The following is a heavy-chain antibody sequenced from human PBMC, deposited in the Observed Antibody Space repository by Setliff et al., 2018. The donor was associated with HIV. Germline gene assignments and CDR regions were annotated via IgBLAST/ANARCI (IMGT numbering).Heavy chain of an antibody. Sequence: GESLKISCKGSGYRFTSYWIGWVRQVPGKGLEWMGIIYPGDSETRYSPSFQGQVTMSVDKSISTAFLQWSSLAASDTAMYYCVRDQIGDVQVAGTWGTWGQGTLVTVSS. CDR3: VRDQIGDVQVAGTWGT. J-gene: IGHJ5*02. V-gene: IGHV5-51*01. CDR2: IYPGDSET. D-gene: IGHD6-19*01. CDR1: GYRFTSYW.